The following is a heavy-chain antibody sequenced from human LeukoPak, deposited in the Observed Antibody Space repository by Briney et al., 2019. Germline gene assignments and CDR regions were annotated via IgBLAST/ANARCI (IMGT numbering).Heavy chain of an antibody. CDR2: IIPIFGTA. D-gene: IGHD6-19*01. CDR3: ATSGWGSYYFDY. J-gene: IGHJ4*02. V-gene: IGHV1-69*05. Sequence: SSVKVSCKASGGTFSSYAISWVRQAPGQGLEWMGRIIPIFGTANYAQKFQGRVTITTDESTSTAYTELSSLRSEDTAVYYCATSGWGSYYFDYWGQGTLVTVSS. CDR1: GGTFSSYA.